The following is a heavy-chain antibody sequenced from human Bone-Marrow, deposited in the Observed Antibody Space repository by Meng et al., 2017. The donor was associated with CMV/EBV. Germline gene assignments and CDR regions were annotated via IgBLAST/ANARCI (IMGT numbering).Heavy chain of an antibody. CDR1: GYTFTDYY. V-gene: IGHV1-2*02. Sequence: ASVKVSCKASGYTFTDYYIHWVRQAPGQGLERMGRVNPNSGGTNSAQRFQGRVTMTSDTSLSTVYMELGRLRSDDTAVYYCARAAYRRGENNWFDPWGQGTLVTVSS. D-gene: IGHD3-16*01. CDR3: ARAAYRRGENNWFDP. CDR2: VNPNSGGT. J-gene: IGHJ5*01.